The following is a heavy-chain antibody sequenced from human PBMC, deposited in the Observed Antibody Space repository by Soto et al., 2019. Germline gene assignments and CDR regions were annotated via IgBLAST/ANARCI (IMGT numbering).Heavy chain of an antibody. CDR1: GGSISKGGYS. Sequence: SDPLSLTCIVPGGSISKGGYSWSWIHLHPRKGLEWIGYIYYSGSTYYNPSLKSRVTISVDTSKNQFSLKLSSVTAADTAVYYCAREGLSTYYDFWSGSYYYYMDVWGKGTTVTVS. D-gene: IGHD3-3*01. CDR2: IYYSGST. V-gene: IGHV4-31*03. J-gene: IGHJ6*03. CDR3: AREGLSTYYDFWSGSYYYYMDV.